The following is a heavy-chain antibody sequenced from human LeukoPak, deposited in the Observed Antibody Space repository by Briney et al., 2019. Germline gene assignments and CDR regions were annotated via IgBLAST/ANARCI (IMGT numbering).Heavy chain of an antibody. V-gene: IGHV4-34*01. CDR3: ARRYFDWLFLY. J-gene: IGHJ4*02. CDR1: GGSFSGYY. Sequence: SETLSLTCAVYGGSFSGYYWSWIRQPPGKGLEWIGEINHSGSTNCNPSLKSRVTISVDTSKNQFSLKLSSVTAADTAVYYCARRYFDWLFLYWGQGTLVTVSS. D-gene: IGHD3-9*01. CDR2: INHSGST.